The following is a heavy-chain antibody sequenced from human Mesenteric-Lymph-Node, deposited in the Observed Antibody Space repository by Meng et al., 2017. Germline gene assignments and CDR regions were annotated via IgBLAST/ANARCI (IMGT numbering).Heavy chain of an antibody. V-gene: IGHV3-53*01. Sequence: ETLSLTCAASGFSFSDSAIHWVRQAPGKGLKWVSVIYSGGSTYYADSVKGRFTISRHNSKNTLYLQMNSLRAEDTAVYYCARDRADYFDYWGQGTLVTVSS. J-gene: IGHJ4*02. D-gene: IGHD3-10*01. CDR1: GFSFSDSA. CDR2: IYSGGST. CDR3: ARDRADYFDY.